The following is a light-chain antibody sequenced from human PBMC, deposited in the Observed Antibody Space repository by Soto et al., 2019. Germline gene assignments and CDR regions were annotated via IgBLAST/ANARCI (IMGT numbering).Light chain of an antibody. CDR2: AAS. V-gene: IGKV1-27*01. CDR1: QGISNY. CDR3: QKYSSVPL. Sequence: DIQMTQSPSSLSASVGDRVTITCRASQGISNYIAWYQQKPGQAPKLLIYAASTLQSGVPSRFSGSGSGTDFTLTINSLQPEDFATYSCQKYSSVPLFGPGTKVDFK. J-gene: IGKJ3*01.